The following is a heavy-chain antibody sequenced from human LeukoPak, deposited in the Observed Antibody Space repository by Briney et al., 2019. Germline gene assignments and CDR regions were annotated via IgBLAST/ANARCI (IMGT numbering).Heavy chain of an antibody. CDR1: GFTFSSYA. Sequence: PGGSLRLSCAASGFTFSSYAMSWVRQAPGKRLEWVSAISGSGGSTYYADSVKGRFTISRDNSKNTLYPQMNSLRAEDTAVYYCAKDGTGYSSSWYVYWGQGTLVTVSS. D-gene: IGHD6-13*01. J-gene: IGHJ4*02. CDR2: ISGSGGST. V-gene: IGHV3-23*01. CDR3: AKDGTGYSSSWYVY.